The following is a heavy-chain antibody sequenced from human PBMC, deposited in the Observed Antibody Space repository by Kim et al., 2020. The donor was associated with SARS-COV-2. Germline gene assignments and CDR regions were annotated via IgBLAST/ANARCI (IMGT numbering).Heavy chain of an antibody. J-gene: IGHJ6*02. CDR3: ARGLGEARHSSDYYYGMDV. V-gene: IGHV4-59*01. D-gene: IGHD3-16*01. CDR2: IYYSGST. Sequence: SETLSLTCTVSGGSISSYYWSWIRQPPGKGLEWIGYIYYSGSTNYNPSLKSRVTISVDTSKNQFSLKLSSVTAADTAVYYCARGLGEARHSSDYYYGMDVWGQGTTVTVSS. CDR1: GGSISSYY.